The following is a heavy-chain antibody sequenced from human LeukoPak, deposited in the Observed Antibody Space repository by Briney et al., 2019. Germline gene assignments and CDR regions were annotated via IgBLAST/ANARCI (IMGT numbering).Heavy chain of an antibody. Sequence: GGSLRLSCAASGFTFSDYWMSWVCQAPGKGLEWVANIKQDGSEKYYVDSVKGRFTISRDNAKNSLYLQMNSLRAEDTAVYYCARHIATGGQTAYNWFDPWGQGTLVTVSS. CDR2: IKQDGSEK. J-gene: IGHJ5*02. CDR1: GFTFSDYW. V-gene: IGHV3-7*01. D-gene: IGHD6-13*01. CDR3: ARHIATGGQTAYNWFDP.